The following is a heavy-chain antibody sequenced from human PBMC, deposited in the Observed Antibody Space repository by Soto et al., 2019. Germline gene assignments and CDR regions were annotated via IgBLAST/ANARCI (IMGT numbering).Heavy chain of an antibody. CDR1: GFTFSSYS. Sequence: GGSLRLSCAASGFTFSSYSMNWVRQAPGKGLEWVSAISSSSGYIYYADSVKGRFTISRDNAKNTLYLQMNSLRAEDTAVYYCAKDLDSGYDWERFLFDYWGQGTLVTVSS. D-gene: IGHD5-12*01. V-gene: IGHV3-21*04. CDR3: AKDLDSGYDWERFLFDY. CDR2: ISSSSGYI. J-gene: IGHJ4*02.